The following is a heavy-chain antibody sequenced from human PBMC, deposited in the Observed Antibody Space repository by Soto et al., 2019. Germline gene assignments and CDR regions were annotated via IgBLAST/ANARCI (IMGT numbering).Heavy chain of an antibody. J-gene: IGHJ5*02. CDR3: VDPRSTVHIPPT. Sequence: VTLRLSWSVSGCTFSRSWMHGARQDTGTGLEYVLGISSNGDSTYYADSVKGRLIISRDNSKNMLYLQMSSVREVENAVYYCVDPRSTVHIPPTWGQGTLVTVSS. V-gene: IGHV3-64D*06. CDR2: ISSNGDST. CDR1: GCTFSRSW. D-gene: IGHD4-17*01.